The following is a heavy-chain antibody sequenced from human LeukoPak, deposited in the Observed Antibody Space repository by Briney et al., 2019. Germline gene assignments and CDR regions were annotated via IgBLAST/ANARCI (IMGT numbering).Heavy chain of an antibody. D-gene: IGHD2-2*01. Sequence: GGSLRLSCAASGFTFSSYSMNWVRQAPGKGLEWVSSISSSSSYIYYADSVKGRFTISRDNAKNSLYLQMSSLRAEDTAVYYCVGRYCSSTSCPYYFDYWGQGTLVTVSS. CDR1: GFTFSSYS. J-gene: IGHJ4*02. V-gene: IGHV3-21*01. CDR2: ISSSSSYI. CDR3: VGRYCSSTSCPYYFDY.